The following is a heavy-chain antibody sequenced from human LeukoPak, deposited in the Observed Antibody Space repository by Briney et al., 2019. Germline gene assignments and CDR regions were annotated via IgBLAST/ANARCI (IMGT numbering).Heavy chain of an antibody. Sequence: GGSLRLSCAASGFTFSTYNFNWVRQAPGKGLEWVSSISSSSSYIYYADSVKGRFTISRDNAKNSLYLQMNSLRAEDTAVYYCARSKGGHYYDSSGPNWGQGTLVTVSS. CDR3: ARSKGGHYYDSSGPN. V-gene: IGHV3-21*01. CDR2: ISSSSSYI. CDR1: GFTFSTYN. J-gene: IGHJ4*02. D-gene: IGHD3-22*01.